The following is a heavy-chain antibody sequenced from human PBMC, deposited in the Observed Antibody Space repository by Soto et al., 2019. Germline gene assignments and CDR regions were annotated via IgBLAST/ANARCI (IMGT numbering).Heavy chain of an antibody. D-gene: IGHD6-13*01. Sequence: QLQLQESGSGLVKPSQTLSLTCAVSGGSISSGGYSWSWIRQPPGKGLEWIGYIYHSGSTYYNPSLKSRVTISVDRSKSQCSLKLSSVTAADTAVYYCARVDNQPYSSSWPAGPFDIWGQGTMVTVSS. V-gene: IGHV4-30-2*01. J-gene: IGHJ3*02. CDR1: GGSISSGGYS. CDR3: ARVDNQPYSSSWPAGPFDI. CDR2: IYHSGST.